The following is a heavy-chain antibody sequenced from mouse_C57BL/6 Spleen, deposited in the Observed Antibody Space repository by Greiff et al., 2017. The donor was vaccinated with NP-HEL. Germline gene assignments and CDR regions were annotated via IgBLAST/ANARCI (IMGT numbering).Heavy chain of an antibody. CDR2: INPGSGGT. D-gene: IGHD4-1*01. CDR1: GYAFTNYL. CDR3: ARSLYSGIPQGIAY. V-gene: IGHV1-54*01. J-gene: IGHJ3*01. Sequence: VQLQQSGAELVRPGTSVKVSCKASGYAFTNYLIEWVKQRPGQGLEWIGVINPGSGGTNYNEKFKGKATLTADKSSSTAYMQLSRLTSDDSAVYFCARSLYSGIPQGIAYRGPGTLVTLSA.